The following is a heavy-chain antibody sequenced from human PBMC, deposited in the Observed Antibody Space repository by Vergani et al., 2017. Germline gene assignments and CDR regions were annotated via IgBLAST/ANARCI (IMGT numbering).Heavy chain of an antibody. CDR1: GGSFSGYY. V-gene: IGHV3-53*01. D-gene: IGHD3-3*01. Sequence: VQLQQWGAGLLKPSETLSLTCAVYGGSFSGYYWSWIRQPPGKGLEWVSVIYSGGSTYYADSVKGRFTISRDNSKNTLYLQMNSLRAEATAVYYCARDRVDFWSGTFDYWGQGTLVTVSS. CDR3: ARDRVDFWSGTFDY. J-gene: IGHJ4*02. CDR2: IYSGGST.